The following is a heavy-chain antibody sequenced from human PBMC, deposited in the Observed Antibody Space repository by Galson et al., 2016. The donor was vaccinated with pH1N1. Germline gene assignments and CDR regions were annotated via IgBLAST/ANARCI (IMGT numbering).Heavy chain of an antibody. Sequence: SLRLSCAASGFTFSSYWMTWVRQAPGKGLEWVSTIYSDGSTNYGDFVKGRFTVSRDISENTVFLQLNSLRVDDTAVYYCARDKRRYFDSWGQGTLVTVSP. J-gene: IGHJ4*02. V-gene: IGHV3-53*01. CDR1: GFTFSSYW. CDR2: IYSDGST. CDR3: ARDKRRYFDS.